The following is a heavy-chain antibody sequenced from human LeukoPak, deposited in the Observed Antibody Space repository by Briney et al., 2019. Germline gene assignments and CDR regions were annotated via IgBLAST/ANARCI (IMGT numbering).Heavy chain of an antibody. J-gene: IGHJ5*02. CDR3: ARDADGDISPNWFDH. Sequence: PSETLSLTCTVSGGSISSYYWSWIRQPAGKGLEWIGRIYTSGSTNYNPSLKSRVTISVDKSKNQFSLKLSSVTAADTAVYYCARDADGDISPNWFDHWGQGTLVTVSS. CDR1: GGSISSYY. V-gene: IGHV4-4*07. CDR2: IYTSGST. D-gene: IGHD4-17*01.